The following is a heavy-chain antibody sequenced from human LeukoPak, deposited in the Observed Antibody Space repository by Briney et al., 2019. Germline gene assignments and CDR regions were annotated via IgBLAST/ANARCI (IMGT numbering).Heavy chain of an antibody. CDR3: TTGTWNYEPFDY. CDR1: GFTLSSYG. V-gene: IGHV3-33*01. D-gene: IGHD1-7*01. CDR2: IWYDGSNK. Sequence: GGSLRLSCAASGFTLSSYGMHWVRQAPGKGLEWVAVIWYDGSNKYYADSVKGRFTISRDNSKNTLYLQMNSLRAEDTAVYYCTTGTWNYEPFDYWGQGTLVTVSS. J-gene: IGHJ4*02.